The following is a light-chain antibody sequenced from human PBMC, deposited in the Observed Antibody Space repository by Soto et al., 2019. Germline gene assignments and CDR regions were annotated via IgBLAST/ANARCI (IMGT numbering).Light chain of an antibody. CDR3: QQYNNWPPLT. CDR1: QSVSSN. Sequence: EIVMTQSPATLSVSPGGRATLSCRASQSVSSNLAWYQQKPGQAPRLLIYGASTRATGIPARFSGSGSGTEFTLTISSLQSEDFAVYYCQQYNNWPPLTFGQGTKVDI. J-gene: IGKJ1*01. CDR2: GAS. V-gene: IGKV3-15*01.